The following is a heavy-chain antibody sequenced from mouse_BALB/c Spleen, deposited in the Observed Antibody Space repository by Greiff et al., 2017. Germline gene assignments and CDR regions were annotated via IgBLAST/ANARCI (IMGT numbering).Heavy chain of an antibody. J-gene: IGHJ3*01. Sequence: VQLQESGAELVRPGSSVKISCKASGYAFSSYWMNWVKQRPGQGLEWIGQIYPGDGDTNYNGKFKGKATLTADKSSSTAYMQLSSLTSEDSAVYFCARRGTTATFAYWGQGTLVTVSA. V-gene: IGHV1-80*01. D-gene: IGHD1-2*01. CDR3: ARRGTTATFAY. CDR2: IYPGDGDT. CDR1: GYAFSSYW.